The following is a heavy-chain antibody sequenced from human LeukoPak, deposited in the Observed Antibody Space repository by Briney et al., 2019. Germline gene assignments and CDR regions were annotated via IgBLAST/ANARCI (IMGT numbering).Heavy chain of an antibody. J-gene: IGHJ6*03. CDR1: GFNFNEFY. Sequence: GESLRLSCSASGFNFNEFYMSWIRQAPGKGLERVAYVTTTGDPVYYTDSVKGRFTISRDNAKNSLFLQMTSLRDEDTAVYYCARLVIDSPSSYYMDVWGNGTTVTVSS. CDR2: VTTTGDPV. V-gene: IGHV3-11*04. D-gene: IGHD2-21*01. CDR3: ARLVIDSPSSYYMDV.